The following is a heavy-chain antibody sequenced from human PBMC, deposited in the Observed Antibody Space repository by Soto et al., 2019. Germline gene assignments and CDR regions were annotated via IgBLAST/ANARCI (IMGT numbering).Heavy chain of an antibody. V-gene: IGHV4-59*01. CDR2: IYYSGST. J-gene: IGHJ6*03. D-gene: IGHD4-17*01. CDR3: ARAVDYGDYVGDYYYYMDV. Sequence: SETLSLTCTVSGGSISSYYWSWIRQPPGKGLEWIGYIYYSGSTNYNPSLKSRVTISVDTSKNQFSLKLSSVTAADTAVYYCARAVDYGDYVGDYYYYMDVWGKGTTVTVS. CDR1: GGSISSYY.